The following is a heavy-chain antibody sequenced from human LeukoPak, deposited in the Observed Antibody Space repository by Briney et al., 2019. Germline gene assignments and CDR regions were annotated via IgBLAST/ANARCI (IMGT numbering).Heavy chain of an antibody. CDR1: GGSFSGYY. J-gene: IGHJ4*02. CDR3: AGQRYYFDY. CDR2: INHSGST. Sequence: SETLSLTCAVYGGSFSGYYWSWIRQPPGKGLEWIGEINHSGSTNYNPSLKSRFTISVDTSKNQFSLKLSSVTAADTAVYYCAGQRYYFDYWGQGNLVTVSS. V-gene: IGHV4-34*01.